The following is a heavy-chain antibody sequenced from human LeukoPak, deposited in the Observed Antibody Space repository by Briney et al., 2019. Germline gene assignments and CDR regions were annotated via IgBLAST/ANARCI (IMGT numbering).Heavy chain of an antibody. D-gene: IGHD5-12*01. V-gene: IGHV5-51*01. CDR1: GYSVTNYW. Sequence: GESLKISCKGSGYSVTNYWIGWVRQMSGEGPEWVWIIYPGDSGTSCSPSFKGTVTIQGDKSISTAYLQWTSQKASDTAMYYCARSYSGNDPYYYYGMDVWGQGTTVTVSS. CDR3: ARSYSGNDPYYYYGMDV. CDR2: IYPGDSGT. J-gene: IGHJ6*02.